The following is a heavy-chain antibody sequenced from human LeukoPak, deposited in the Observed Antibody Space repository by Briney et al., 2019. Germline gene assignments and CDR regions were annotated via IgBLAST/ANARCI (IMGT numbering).Heavy chain of an antibody. CDR1: GGSISSYY. V-gene: IGHV4-4*07. J-gene: IGHJ4*02. CDR3: AGGGRLLGKFDY. Sequence: PSETLSLTCTVSGGSISSYYWSWIRQPAGKGLEWIGHIYTSGSTNYNPSLKSRVTMSVDTSKKQFSLKLSSVTAADTAVYFCAGGGRLLGKFDYWGQGTLVTVSS. CDR2: IYTSGST. D-gene: IGHD3-22*01.